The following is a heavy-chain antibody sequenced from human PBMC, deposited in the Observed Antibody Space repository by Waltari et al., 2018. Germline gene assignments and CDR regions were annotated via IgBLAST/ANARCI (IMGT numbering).Heavy chain of an antibody. Sequence: HVQLEQSGAEVKKPGSSVKVSCQASGGAFGTYTVTWVRQVPGQGLEWMGSIIPFLGISKYAQSLQARLTITVDQSTNTGYMELNNLRPEDTGVYYCARSGEMKGTVDYWGQGTLVTVSS. V-gene: IGHV1-69*02. J-gene: IGHJ4*02. CDR1: GGAFGTYT. D-gene: IGHD1-1*01. CDR3: ARSGEMKGTVDY. CDR2: IIPFLGIS.